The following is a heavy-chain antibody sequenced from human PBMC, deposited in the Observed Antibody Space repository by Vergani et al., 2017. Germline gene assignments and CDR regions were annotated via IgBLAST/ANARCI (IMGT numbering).Heavy chain of an antibody. Sequence: QAQLVQSGPELKKPGASVKVSCKASGYTFTSYALHWVRQAPGQELEWLGWINTNTETPTYAQAFTGRFVFSLDTSVNTAFLQISGLTAEDTALYYCARAKRGRIAVSAADTWGQGTLVTVSS. CDR3: ARAKRGRIAVSAADT. V-gene: IGHV7-4-1*02. CDR1: GYTFTSYA. J-gene: IGHJ5*02. D-gene: IGHD6-19*01. CDR2: INTNTETP.